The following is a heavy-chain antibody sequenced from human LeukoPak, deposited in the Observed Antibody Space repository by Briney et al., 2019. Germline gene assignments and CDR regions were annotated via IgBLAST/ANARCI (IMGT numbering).Heavy chain of an antibody. CDR3: ARDAQQLANYYYYGLDV. Sequence: ASVKVSCKASGYAFTGYYMHWVRQAPGQGLEWMGWINPNSGGTNYAQKFQGRVTMTRDTSISTAYMELNRLRSDDTAVYYCARDAQQLANYYYYGLDVWGQGTTVTVSS. V-gene: IGHV1-2*02. CDR2: INPNSGGT. D-gene: IGHD6-13*01. CDR1: GYAFTGYY. J-gene: IGHJ6*02.